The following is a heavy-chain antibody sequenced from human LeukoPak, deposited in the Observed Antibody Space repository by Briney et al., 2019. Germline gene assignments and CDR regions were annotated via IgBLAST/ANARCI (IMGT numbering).Heavy chain of an antibody. CDR2: IIPIFGTA. CDR1: GGTFCSYA. Sequence: EASVKVSCKASGGTFCSYAISWVRQAPGQGLEWMGGIIPIFGTANYAQKFQGRVTITADKSTSTAYMELSSLRSEDTAVYYCARACSSTSCSGSDYYYYGMDVWGKGTTVTVSS. V-gene: IGHV1-69*06. CDR3: ARACSSTSCSGSDYYYYGMDV. D-gene: IGHD2-2*01. J-gene: IGHJ6*04.